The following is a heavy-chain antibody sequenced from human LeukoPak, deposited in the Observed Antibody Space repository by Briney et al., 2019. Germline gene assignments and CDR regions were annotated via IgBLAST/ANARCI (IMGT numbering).Heavy chain of an antibody. CDR3: AKSGAASVYYYYGMDV. CDR1: GFTFSSYA. Sequence: GRSLRLSCAASGFTFSSYAMSWVRQAPGKGQEWVSAISGSGGSTYYADSVKGRFTISRDNSKNTLYLQMNSLRAEDTAVYYCAKSGAASVYYYYGMDVWGQGTTVTVSS. CDR2: ISGSGGST. J-gene: IGHJ6*02. D-gene: IGHD2-15*01. V-gene: IGHV3-23*01.